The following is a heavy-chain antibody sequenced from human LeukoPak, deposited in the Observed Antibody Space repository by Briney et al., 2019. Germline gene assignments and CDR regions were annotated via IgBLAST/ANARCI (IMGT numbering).Heavy chain of an antibody. CDR1: GDSISSGGYY. Sequence: PSQTLSLTCTVSGDSISSGGYYWSWICQHPGKGLEWIGYIYYSGSTYYNPSLKSRVTISVDTSKNQFSLKLSSVTAADTAVYYCARGNYYDHDAFDIWGQGTMVTVSS. D-gene: IGHD3-22*01. V-gene: IGHV4-31*03. CDR3: ARGNYYDHDAFDI. J-gene: IGHJ3*02. CDR2: IYYSGST.